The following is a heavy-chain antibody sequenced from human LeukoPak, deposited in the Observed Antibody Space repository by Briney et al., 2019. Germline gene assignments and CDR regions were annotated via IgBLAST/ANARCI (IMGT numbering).Heavy chain of an antibody. CDR2: ISAYNGNT. D-gene: IGHD3-3*01. Sequence: ASVKVSCKASGYTFTSYGISWVRQAPGQGLEWMGWISAYNGNTNYAQKLQGRVTMSTDTSTSTAYMELRSLRSDNTAVYYCASYDFWSGYRGFDYWGQGTLVTVSS. V-gene: IGHV1-18*01. J-gene: IGHJ4*02. CDR1: GYTFTSYG. CDR3: ASYDFWSGYRGFDY.